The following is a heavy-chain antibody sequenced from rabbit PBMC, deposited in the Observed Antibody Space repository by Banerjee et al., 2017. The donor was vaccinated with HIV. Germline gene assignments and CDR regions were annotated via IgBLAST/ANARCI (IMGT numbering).Heavy chain of an antibody. CDR1: GFSFSSSYW. J-gene: IGHJ4*01. D-gene: IGHD4-1*01. CDR2: IDAGSSGST. CDR3: TRRYTSDWGGDYFNL. Sequence: QEQLVESGGDLVKPEGSLTLTCTASGFSFSSSYWICWVRQAPGKGLEWIACIDAGSSGSTYYASWAKGRFTISKTSSTTVTLQMTSLTAADTATYFCTRRYTSDWGGDYFNLWGPGTLVTVS. V-gene: IGHV1S45*01.